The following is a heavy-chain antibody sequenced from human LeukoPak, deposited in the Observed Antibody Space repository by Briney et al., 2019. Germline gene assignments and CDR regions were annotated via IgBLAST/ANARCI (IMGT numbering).Heavy chain of an antibody. J-gene: IGHJ3*02. D-gene: IGHD5-24*01. CDR3: ARGGEMATGAFDI. V-gene: IGHV4-61*02. Sequence: SETLSLTCTVSGGSISSGSYYWSWIRQPAGKGLEWIGRIYTSGSTNYNPSLKSRVTISVDTSKNQFSLKLSSVTAADTAVYYCARGGEMATGAFDIWGQGTMVTVSS. CDR1: GGSISSGSYY. CDR2: IYTSGST.